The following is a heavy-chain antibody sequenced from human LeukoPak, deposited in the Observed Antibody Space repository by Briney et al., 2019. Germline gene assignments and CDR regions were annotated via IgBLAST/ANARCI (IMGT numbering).Heavy chain of an antibody. V-gene: IGHV4-39*01. D-gene: IGHD6-19*01. Sequence: PSETLSLTCSVYGGLISSSTTYYWAWIRQPRGKGLEWIGSIYFNGITYYNASLESGVTVSVDTYNNHFSLRLTSLSAADTAVYYCARQPVVNRGAVASNFDYWGKGTLVTVSS. CDR3: ARQPVVNRGAVASNFDY. J-gene: IGHJ4*02. CDR2: IYFNGIT. CDR1: GGLISSSTTYY.